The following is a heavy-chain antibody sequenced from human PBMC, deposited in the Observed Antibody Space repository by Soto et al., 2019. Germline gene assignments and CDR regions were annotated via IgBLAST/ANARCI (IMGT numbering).Heavy chain of an antibody. CDR3: AKAMGVESSGWIFDY. CDR2: ISYDGSNK. D-gene: IGHD6-19*01. CDR1: GFTFSSYG. Sequence: QVQLVESGGGVVQPGRSLRLSCAASGFTFSSYGMHWVRQAPGKGLEWVAVISYDGSNKYYADSVKGRFTISRDNSKNTLYLQMNSLRAEDTAVYYCAKAMGVESSGWIFDYWGQGTLVTVSS. J-gene: IGHJ4*02. V-gene: IGHV3-30*18.